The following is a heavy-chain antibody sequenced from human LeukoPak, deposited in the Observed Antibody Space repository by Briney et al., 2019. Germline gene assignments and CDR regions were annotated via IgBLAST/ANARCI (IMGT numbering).Heavy chain of an antibody. Sequence: NWVRXAXXKGLEWVSYISSRSGTIHYADSVKGRFTISRDNAKNSMYLQMNSLRDEDTAVYYCARDYDTTGRAFDIWGQGTMVTVSS. D-gene: IGHD3-22*01. J-gene: IGHJ3*02. V-gene: IGHV3-48*02. CDR2: ISSRSGTI. CDR3: ARDYDTTGRAFDI.